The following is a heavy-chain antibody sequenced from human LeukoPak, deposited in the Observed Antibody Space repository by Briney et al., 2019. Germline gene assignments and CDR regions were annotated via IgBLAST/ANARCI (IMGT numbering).Heavy chain of an antibody. J-gene: IGHJ5*02. Sequence: PGGSLRLSCAASGFTFSSYSMNWVRQAPGQGLEWVSYITSDSTTMFYADSVKGRFTASRDNAENSMYLQMNSLRAEDTAVYYCARVALRPIDYSNPEFDPWGQGTLVTDSS. D-gene: IGHD4-11*01. V-gene: IGHV3-48*01. CDR3: ARVALRPIDYSNPEFDP. CDR1: GFTFSSYS. CDR2: ITSDSTTM.